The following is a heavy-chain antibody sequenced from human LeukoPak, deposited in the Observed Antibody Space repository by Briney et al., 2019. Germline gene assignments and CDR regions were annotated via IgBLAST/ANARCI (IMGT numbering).Heavy chain of an antibody. CDR3: ARDVGSSWYVTPRVYNWFDP. J-gene: IGHJ5*02. Sequence: GGSLRLSCAASGFTFSDYYMSWIRQAPGKGLEWVSYISSSGSTIYYADSVKGRFTISRDNAKNSLYLQMNSLRAEDTAVYYCARDVGSSWYVTPRVYNWFDPWGQGTLVTVSS. V-gene: IGHV3-11*04. CDR2: ISSSGSTI. D-gene: IGHD6-13*01. CDR1: GFTFSDYY.